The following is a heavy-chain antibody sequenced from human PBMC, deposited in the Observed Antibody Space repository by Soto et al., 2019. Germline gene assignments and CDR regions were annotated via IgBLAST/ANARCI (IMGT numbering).Heavy chain of an antibody. CDR2: IIPIFGTA. D-gene: IGHD3-3*01. Sequence: EASVKVSCKASGGTFSSYAISWVRQAPGQGLEWMGGIIPIFGTANYAQKFQGRVTITADESTSTAYMELSSLGSEDTAVYYCARDGGYYDSVGAFDIWGQGTMVTVSS. CDR1: GGTFSSYA. CDR3: ARDGGYYDSVGAFDI. J-gene: IGHJ3*02. V-gene: IGHV1-69*13.